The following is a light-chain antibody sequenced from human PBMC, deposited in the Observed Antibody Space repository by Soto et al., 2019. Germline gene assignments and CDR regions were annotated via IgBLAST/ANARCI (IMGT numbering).Light chain of an antibody. CDR3: HHYHNWPDT. Sequence: EIVMTQSPATLSVSPGERATLSCRASQSVSGNLAWYQQKPGQAPRLLIYGTSTRATGIPARFSGRGSGTEFTLTISGMQSEDFAVYYCHHYHNWPDTFGQGTKLEI. V-gene: IGKV3-15*01. CDR1: QSVSGN. CDR2: GTS. J-gene: IGKJ2*01.